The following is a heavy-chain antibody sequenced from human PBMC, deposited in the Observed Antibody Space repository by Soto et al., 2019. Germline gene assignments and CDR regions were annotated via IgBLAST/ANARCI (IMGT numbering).Heavy chain of an antibody. Sequence: EVPLLESGGGLVQPGGSLSLSCGASGLTLSDNAMPGVRQAPGKGLEWVSSISDDGDSTYYADSVKGRFTISRDNSKNTLFLQMSSLGAEDTAVYYCAKSLSTAVNYGLDVWGQGTSVTVSS. CDR2: ISDDGDST. CDR3: AKSLSTAVNYGLDV. V-gene: IGHV3-23*01. D-gene: IGHD2-2*01. J-gene: IGHJ6*02. CDR1: GLTLSDNA.